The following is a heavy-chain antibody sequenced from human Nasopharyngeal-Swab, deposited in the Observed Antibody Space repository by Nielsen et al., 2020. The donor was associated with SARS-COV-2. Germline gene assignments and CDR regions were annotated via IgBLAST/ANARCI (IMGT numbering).Heavy chain of an antibody. Sequence: GESLKISCAASGFTFSPYWMTWVRQAPGKGLEWVANVKQDGTEKYFVDFVKGRFTISRDNAKNSLYLHMNSLRAEDTAVYYCARDEILDYWGQGTLVTVSS. V-gene: IGHV3-7*01. J-gene: IGHJ4*02. CDR3: ARDEILDY. CDR1: GFTFSPYW. CDR2: VKQDGTEK. D-gene: IGHD2/OR15-2a*01.